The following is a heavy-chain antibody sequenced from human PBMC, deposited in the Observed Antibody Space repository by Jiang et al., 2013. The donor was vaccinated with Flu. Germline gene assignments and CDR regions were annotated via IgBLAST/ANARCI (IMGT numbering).Heavy chain of an antibody. Sequence: GPGLVKPSQTLSLTCTVSGSISSGGYYWTWIRQHPGKGLEWIGYIYYSGSTYYNPSLKSRLTISIDTSKNQFSLKLTSVTAADTAVYYCARYTTVGYFDDWGQGTLV. V-gene: IGHV4-31*03. CDR3: ARYTTVGYFDD. J-gene: IGHJ4*02. D-gene: IGHD4-23*01. CDR2: IYYSGST. CDR1: GSISSGGYY.